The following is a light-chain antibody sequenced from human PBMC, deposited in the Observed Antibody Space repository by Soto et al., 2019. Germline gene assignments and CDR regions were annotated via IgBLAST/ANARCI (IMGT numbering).Light chain of an antibody. V-gene: IGLV2-14*01. Sequence: QSALTQPASVSGSPGQSITISCTGTSSDVGGYNYVSWYQQHPGKAPKLMIYEVSNRPSWVSNRFSGSKSGNTASLTISGLQAEDEADYYCSSYTSSSTPPYVFGTGTKLTV. CDR2: EVS. J-gene: IGLJ1*01. CDR1: SSDVGGYNY. CDR3: SSYTSSSTPPYV.